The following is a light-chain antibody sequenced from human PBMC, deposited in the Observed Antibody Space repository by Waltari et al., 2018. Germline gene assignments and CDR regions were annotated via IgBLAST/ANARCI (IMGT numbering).Light chain of an antibody. CDR1: STDGGSYNL. CDR2: EGS. J-gene: IGLJ2*01. Sequence: QSALPQPAPPSGSPGQSIPISCTGTSTDGGSYNLVSWYQQHPGKATQLMTYEGSKRPSGVSTRFAGSKSGNTASLTISGLQAEDEADYYCCSYAGSSTVVFGGGTKLTVL. CDR3: CSYAGSSTVV. V-gene: IGLV2-23*01.